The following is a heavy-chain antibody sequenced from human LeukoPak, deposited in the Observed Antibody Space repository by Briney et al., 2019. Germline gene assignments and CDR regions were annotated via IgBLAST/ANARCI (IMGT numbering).Heavy chain of an antibody. J-gene: IGHJ4*02. CDR2: TYYRSKWYN. Sequence: SQSLSVTCPIYGDCVSSNNGAWNWPRDSPSRGLEWLGRTYYRSKWYNDYAGSFISRITISPDTSKNQFSLQLDSVPPEDTAVYYCARDVGATGWHTFDYWGQGTLVTVSS. CDR3: ARDVGATGWHTFDY. V-gene: IGHV6-1*01. D-gene: IGHD3-9*01. CDR1: GDCVSSNNGA.